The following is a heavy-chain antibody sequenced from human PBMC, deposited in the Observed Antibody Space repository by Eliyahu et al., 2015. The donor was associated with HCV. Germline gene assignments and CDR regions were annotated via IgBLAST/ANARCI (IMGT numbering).Heavy chain of an antibody. CDR2: IWYDGSNK. Sequence: VQLVESGGGVVQPGRSLRLSCAASGFXFSSYGMXXVRQAPGKGXEWVAVIWYDGSNKYYADSVKGRFTISRDNSKNTLYLQMNSLRAEDTAVYYCARGVYYDFWSGYYPSWGQIDYWGQGTLVTVSS. J-gene: IGHJ4*02. CDR3: ARGVYYDFWSGYYPSWGQIDY. CDR1: GFXFSSYG. V-gene: IGHV3-33*01. D-gene: IGHD3-3*01.